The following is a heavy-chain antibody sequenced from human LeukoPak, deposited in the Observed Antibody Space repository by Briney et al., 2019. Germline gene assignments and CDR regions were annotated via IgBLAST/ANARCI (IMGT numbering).Heavy chain of an antibody. J-gene: IGHJ5*02. V-gene: IGHV4-39*01. CDR3: ARRCGGDCYSKMGLDL. D-gene: IGHD2-21*02. Sequence: SEPLSLTCIVSGGFISNSIYYWAWIRQPPGEGLEWIGSIHYSGKTYYYPSLKSRVTMSVDTSKNQFSLKLSSVTAADTAVYYCARRCGGDCYSKMGLDLWGQGTAVTVSS. CDR2: IHYSGKT. CDR1: GGFISNSIYY.